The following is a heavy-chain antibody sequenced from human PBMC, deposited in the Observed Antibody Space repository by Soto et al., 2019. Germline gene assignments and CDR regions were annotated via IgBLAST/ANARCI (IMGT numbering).Heavy chain of an antibody. CDR3: ARHHGTIFGVVTPSYFDS. J-gene: IGHJ4*02. V-gene: IGHV4-38-2*01. CDR2: MYYSGSS. CDR1: GYSISSGYY. D-gene: IGHD3-3*01. Sequence: SETLSLTCAVSGYSISSGYYWGWIRQPPGKGLEWIGSMYYSGSSYFNPSLKSRVTISVDTSKNQFSLKVSSVTAADTAVYYCARHHGTIFGVVTPSYFDSWGQGALVTVSS.